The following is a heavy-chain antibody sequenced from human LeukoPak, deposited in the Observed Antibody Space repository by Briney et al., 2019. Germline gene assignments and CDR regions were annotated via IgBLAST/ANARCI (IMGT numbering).Heavy chain of an antibody. D-gene: IGHD5-24*01. V-gene: IGHV1-18*01. CDR1: GYTFTSYG. CDR2: ISAYNGNT. J-gene: IGHJ3*02. CDR3: ARETLDGYNSDAFDI. Sequence: GASVKVSCKASGYTFTSYGISWVRQAPGQGLEWMGWISAYNGNTNYAQKLQGRVTMTTDTSTSTAYMELRSLRSDDTAVYYCARETLDGYNSDAFDIWGQGTMVTVSS.